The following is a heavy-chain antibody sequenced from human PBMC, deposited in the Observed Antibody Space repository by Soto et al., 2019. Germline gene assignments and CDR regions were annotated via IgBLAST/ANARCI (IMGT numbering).Heavy chain of an antibody. CDR3: AKLGTMGVFDN. D-gene: IGHD1-26*01. CDR2: ITFRGDYA. CDR1: GFTFSSYA. J-gene: IGHJ4*02. V-gene: IGHV3-23*01. Sequence: EVQLLESGGGLVSPGGSLRLSCAASGFTFSSYAMSWVRQAPGKGLEWLAGITFRGDYAYYADSVKGRFSLSRDNSRNRLALQMNNLKVEDTALYYCAKLGTMGVFDNWGQGTLLTVSS.